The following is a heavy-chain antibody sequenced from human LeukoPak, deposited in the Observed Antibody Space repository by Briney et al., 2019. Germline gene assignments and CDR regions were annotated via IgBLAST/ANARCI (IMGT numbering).Heavy chain of an antibody. CDR2: IYSGGGT. Sequence: GGSLRLSCAASGFTVSSNYMSWVRQAPGKGLEWVSVIYSGGGTYYADSVKGRFTFSRDNSKNTLYLQMNSLRAEDTAVYYCARGRGYSYALYYFDYWGQGTLVTVSS. D-gene: IGHD5-18*01. V-gene: IGHV3-53*01. CDR3: ARGRGYSYALYYFDY. CDR1: GFTVSSNY. J-gene: IGHJ4*02.